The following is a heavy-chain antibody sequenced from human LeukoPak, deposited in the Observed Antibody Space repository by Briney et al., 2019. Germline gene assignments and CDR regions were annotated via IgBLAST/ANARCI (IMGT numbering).Heavy chain of an antibody. V-gene: IGHV1-69*13. CDR1: GYTFTGYY. CDR2: IIPIFGTA. CDR3: AREAMIAFDY. D-gene: IGHD3-22*01. J-gene: IGHJ4*02. Sequence: GASVKVSCKASGYTFTGYYMHWVRQAPGQGLEWMGGIIPIFGTANYAQKFQGRVTITADESTSTAYMELSSLRSEDTAVYYCAREAMIAFDYWGQGTLVTVSS.